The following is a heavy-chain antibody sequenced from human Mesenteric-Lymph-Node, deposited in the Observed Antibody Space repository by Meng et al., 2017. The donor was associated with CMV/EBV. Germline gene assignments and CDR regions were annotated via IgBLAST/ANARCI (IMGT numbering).Heavy chain of an antibody. CDR2: ISGSGETT. D-gene: IGHD2-2*03. J-gene: IGHJ6*02. CDR3: ARFGYCSSASCYSSGRYYGMDV. V-gene: IGHV3-23*01. CDR1: GFTFGSYA. Sequence: GGSLRLSCAASGFTFGSYAMSWVRQPPGKGLEWVSQISGSGETTHYAESVRGRITVSRDNSKNTLYLQMDSLRAEDTAVYYCARFGYCSSASCYSSGRYYGMDVWGQGTTVTVSS.